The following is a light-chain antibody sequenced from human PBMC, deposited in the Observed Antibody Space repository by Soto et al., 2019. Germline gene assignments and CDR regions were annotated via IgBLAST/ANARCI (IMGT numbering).Light chain of an antibody. J-gene: IGLJ1*01. V-gene: IGLV2-23*02. CDR1: SSDVGSYNL. Sequence: QSALTQPASVSGSPGQSITISCTGTSSDVGSYNLVSWYQQHPGKAPKLMIYEVSKRPSGVSNRFSGSKSGNTASLTISGLQAGDEADYYCCSYAGSSIFYVFGTGTKVTVL. CDR3: CSYAGSSIFYV. CDR2: EVS.